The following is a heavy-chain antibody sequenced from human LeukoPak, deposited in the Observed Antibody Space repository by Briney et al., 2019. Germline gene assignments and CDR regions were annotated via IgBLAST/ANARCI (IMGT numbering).Heavy chain of an antibody. J-gene: IGHJ4*02. CDR1: GFNFITAA. Sequence: GGSLRLSCAASGFNFITAAMTWVRQAPGKGLEWVSLIGSSDGSTTNYADSVKGRFTISRDNAKKTLSLQMNSLRAEDTAVYYCASGGTGYSYGWGQGTLVTVSS. D-gene: IGHD5-18*01. CDR3: ASGGTGYSYG. V-gene: IGHV3-74*01. CDR2: IGSSDGSTT.